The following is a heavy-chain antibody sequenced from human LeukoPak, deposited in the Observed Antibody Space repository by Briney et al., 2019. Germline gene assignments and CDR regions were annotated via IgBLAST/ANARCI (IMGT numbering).Heavy chain of an antibody. J-gene: IGHJ4*02. D-gene: IGHD6-6*01. V-gene: IGHV3-30*04. CDR2: ISYHARDQ. CDR3: ARGPNSNWSGLDF. CDR1: GFTFSDHA. Sequence: PGGSLRLSCTASGFTFSDHAMHWVRQAPGKGLEWVTVISYHARDQFYADSVKGRFTVSRDNAKNTLYLQVNNLRAEDTAVYYCARGPNSNWSGLDFWGQGTLLTVSS.